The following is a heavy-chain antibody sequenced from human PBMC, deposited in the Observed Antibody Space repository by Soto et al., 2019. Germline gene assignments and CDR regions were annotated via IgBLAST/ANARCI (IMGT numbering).Heavy chain of an antibody. CDR2: ISGSGGST. CDR3: AKNDVDIVVVPADMNYYYYGMDV. D-gene: IGHD2-2*01. CDR1: GFTFSSYA. Sequence: QPGGSLRLSCAASGFTFSSYAMSWVRQAPGKGLEWVSAISGSGGSTYYADSVKGRFTISRDNSKNTLYLQMNSLRAEDTAVYYCAKNDVDIVVVPADMNYYYYGMDVWGQGTTVTVSS. J-gene: IGHJ6*02. V-gene: IGHV3-23*01.